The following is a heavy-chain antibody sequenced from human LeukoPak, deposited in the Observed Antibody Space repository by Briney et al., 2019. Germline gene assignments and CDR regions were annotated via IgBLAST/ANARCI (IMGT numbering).Heavy chain of an antibody. Sequence: GGSLRLSCAASGFTLSTYDMHWVRQPTGEGLEWVSIIYRAGDTYYPGSVKGRFTISRDNAKNSLYLQMNSLRAEGTAVYYCAREMSGSNDALDIWVQGTMVTVSS. V-gene: IGHV3-13*01. CDR2: IYRAGDT. CDR1: GFTLSTYD. D-gene: IGHD2-15*01. CDR3: AREMSGSNDALDI. J-gene: IGHJ3*02.